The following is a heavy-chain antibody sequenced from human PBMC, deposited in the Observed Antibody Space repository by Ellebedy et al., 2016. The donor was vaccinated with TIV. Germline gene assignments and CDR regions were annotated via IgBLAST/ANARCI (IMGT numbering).Heavy chain of an antibody. V-gene: IGHV1-46*01. D-gene: IGHD1-1*01. CDR1: GYTFTNYY. Sequence: ASVKVSCKASGYTFTNYYMHWVRQAPGQGLEWMGIINPSGGSTSYAQKFQGRVTISRDNAKNSLYLQMNSLRAEDTAVYYCAGRAYNWNDGSLFDYWGQGTLVTVSS. J-gene: IGHJ4*02. CDR2: INPSGGST. CDR3: AGRAYNWNDGSLFDY.